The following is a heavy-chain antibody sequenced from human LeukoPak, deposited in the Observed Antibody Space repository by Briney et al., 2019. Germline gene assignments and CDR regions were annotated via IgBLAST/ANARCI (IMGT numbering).Heavy chain of an antibody. CDR1: GGSISSGSYY. CDR3: AREMATFFDY. J-gene: IGHJ4*02. CDR2: IYTSGST. V-gene: IGHV4-61*02. D-gene: IGHD5-24*01. Sequence: NPSETLSLTCTVSGGSISSGSYYWSWIRQPAGKGLEWIGRIYTSGSTNYNPSLKSRVTISVDTSKSQFSLKLSSVTAADTAVYYGAREMATFFDYWGQGTLVTVSS.